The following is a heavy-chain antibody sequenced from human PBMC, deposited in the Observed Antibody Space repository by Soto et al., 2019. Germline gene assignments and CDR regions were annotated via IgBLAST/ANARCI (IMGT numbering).Heavy chain of an antibody. D-gene: IGHD3-22*01. Sequence: QVQLVQSGAEVKKPGSSVKVSCKASGGTISSYAISWVRQAPGQGLELMGGIIPIFGTANYSHKIECRVTIIADESTSTAYMELSSLRSEDTAVYYCASDFNTYYYDSSGYNDAFDIWVQGTMVTVSS. CDR3: ASDFNTYYYDSSGYNDAFDI. J-gene: IGHJ3*02. CDR2: IIPIFGTA. CDR1: GGTISSYA. V-gene: IGHV1-69*01.